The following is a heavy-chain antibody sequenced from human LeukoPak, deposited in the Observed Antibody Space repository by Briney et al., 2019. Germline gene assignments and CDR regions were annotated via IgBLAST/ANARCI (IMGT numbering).Heavy chain of an antibody. V-gene: IGHV3-23*01. CDR2: ISGSGGST. J-gene: IGHJ4*02. D-gene: IGHD3-3*01. Sequence: GGSLRLSCAASGFTFSSYAMSWVRRAPGKGLEWVSAISGSGGSTYYADSVKGRFTISRDNSKNTLYLQMNSLRAEDTAVYYCATNDYDFWSGYPPFDYWGQGTLVTVSS. CDR3: ATNDYDFWSGYPPFDY. CDR1: GFTFSSYA.